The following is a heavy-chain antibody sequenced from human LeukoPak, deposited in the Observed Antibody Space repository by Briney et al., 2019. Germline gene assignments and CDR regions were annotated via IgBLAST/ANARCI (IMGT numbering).Heavy chain of an antibody. CDR3: ARDTQGNSFEF. V-gene: IGHV1-2*02. CDR1: GYTFTGYY. CDR2: IEPNGGGT. J-gene: IGHJ4*02. D-gene: IGHD6-13*01. Sequence: ASVKVSFKASGYTFTGYYIHWVRHAPGQGLEWMGWIEPNGGGTRYAQKFQGRVTMTRHTSISTAYMELSRLRSDDTAVYYCARDTQGNSFEFWGQGSLVTVSS.